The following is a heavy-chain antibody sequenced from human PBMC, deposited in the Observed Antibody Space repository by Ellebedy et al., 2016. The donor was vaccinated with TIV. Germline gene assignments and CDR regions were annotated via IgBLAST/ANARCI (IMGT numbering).Heavy chain of an antibody. J-gene: IGHJ4*02. V-gene: IGHV3-48*02. CDR3: ARDHDWAFDY. Sequence: GESLKISCVASGFTFSSFSLNWVRQAPGKGLEWVSYIDGPSNNIQYAESVQGRFTISRDNAKNSLYLQMNSLTDEDKAVYYCARDHDWAFDYWGQGTVVTVSS. D-gene: IGHD3-9*01. CDR2: IDGPSNNI. CDR1: GFTFSSFS.